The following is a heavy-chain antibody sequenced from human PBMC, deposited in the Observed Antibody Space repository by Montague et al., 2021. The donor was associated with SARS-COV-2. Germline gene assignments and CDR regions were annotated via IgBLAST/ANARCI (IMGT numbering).Heavy chain of an antibody. CDR2: IYYSGST. V-gene: IGHV4-39*01. J-gene: IGHJ5*02. CDR1: GGSVGSSHYY. D-gene: IGHD1-7*01. Sequence: SEILSLTCTVSGGSVGSSHYYWAWIRQPPGKGLEWIGTIYYSGSTYYNPSPRSRVTIDVDASTNQFSLKLHSVTAADTAVYFCARGLYNWNYEHWFDTWGQGTLVTASS. CDR3: ARGLYNWNYEHWFDT.